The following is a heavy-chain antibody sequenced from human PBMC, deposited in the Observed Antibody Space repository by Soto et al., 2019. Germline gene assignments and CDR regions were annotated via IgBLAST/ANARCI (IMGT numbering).Heavy chain of an antibody. Sequence: QVQLVESGGGVVQPGRSLRLSCAASGFTFSSYGMHWVRQAPGKGLEWVAVISYDGSNKYYADSVKGRFTISRDNSKNTLYLQMNSLRAEDTAVYYCAKDRVVAATRTQRYYFDYWGQGTLVTVSS. CDR3: AKDRVVAATRTQRYYFDY. J-gene: IGHJ4*02. CDR1: GFTFSSYG. V-gene: IGHV3-30*18. D-gene: IGHD2-15*01. CDR2: ISYDGSNK.